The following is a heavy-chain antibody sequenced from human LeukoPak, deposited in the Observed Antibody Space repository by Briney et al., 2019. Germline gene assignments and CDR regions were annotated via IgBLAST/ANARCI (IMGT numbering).Heavy chain of an antibody. CDR2: IKSKADGGTR. Sequence: GGSLRLSCTASGLTFSNAWMSWVRQAPGKGLEYIGRIKSKADGGTRDYAAPVKGRFTISRDDSENTLFLQMNSLETEGTAVYYCTTYFSGIWGQGALVTVSS. CDR3: TTYFSGI. CDR1: GLTFSNAW. J-gene: IGHJ4*02. V-gene: IGHV3-15*01. D-gene: IGHD2/OR15-2a*01.